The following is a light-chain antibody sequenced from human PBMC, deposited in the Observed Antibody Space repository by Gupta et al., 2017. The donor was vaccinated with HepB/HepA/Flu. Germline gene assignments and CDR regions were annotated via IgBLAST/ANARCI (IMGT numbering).Light chain of an antibody. CDR1: QSVSSY. CDR3: QQRSSSLT. Sequence: EIVLTQSPATLSLSPGERATLSCRDSQSVSSYLAWYQQKPGQAPRLIIYDASNSAPGITDRFSGSGERKDFTLTSSSREQEDCEVYYWQQRSSSLTFGGGTKVEIK. J-gene: IGKJ4*01. CDR2: DAS. V-gene: IGKV3-11*01.